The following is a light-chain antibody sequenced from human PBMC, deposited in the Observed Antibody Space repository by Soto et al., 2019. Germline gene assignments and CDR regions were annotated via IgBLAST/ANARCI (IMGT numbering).Light chain of an antibody. CDR1: QGIRSD. Sequence: IQMTQSPSSLSASVGDRVTISCRASQGIRSDLAWYQQKPGKVPKLLIYGASKLESVVPSRFSGSGFGTDFTLTISSLQPEDFATFYCLRDYNFPWAFGQGTKVEIK. CDR2: GAS. J-gene: IGKJ1*01. V-gene: IGKV1-6*01. CDR3: LRDYNFPWA.